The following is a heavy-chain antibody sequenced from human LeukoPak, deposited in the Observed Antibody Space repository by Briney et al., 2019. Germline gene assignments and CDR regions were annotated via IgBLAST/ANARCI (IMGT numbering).Heavy chain of an antibody. J-gene: IGHJ5*02. Sequence: SGTLSLTCAVSGGSISSSNWWNWVRQTPGQGLEWIGEIYHRGNTHYNPSLKSRVTMSVDTSTNQFSLRVNSVTAADTAVYYCARDNSVRDEAWWFNPWGQGTLVTVSS. D-gene: IGHD5-24*01. V-gene: IGHV4-4*02. CDR1: GGSISSSNW. CDR2: IYHRGNT. CDR3: ARDNSVRDEAWWFNP.